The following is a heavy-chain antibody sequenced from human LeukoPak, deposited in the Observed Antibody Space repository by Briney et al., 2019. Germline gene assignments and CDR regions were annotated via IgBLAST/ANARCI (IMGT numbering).Heavy chain of an antibody. Sequence: PSETLSLTCAVYGGSFSGYYWGWIRRPPGKGLEWIGSIYYSGSTYYNPSLKSRVTISVDTSKNQFSLKLSSVTAADTAVYYCARESRLITYSYDSSGYYYFDYWGQGTLGTVSS. CDR1: GGSFSGYY. D-gene: IGHD3-22*01. CDR3: ARESRLITYSYDSSGYYYFDY. J-gene: IGHJ4*02. V-gene: IGHV4-34*01. CDR2: IYYSGST.